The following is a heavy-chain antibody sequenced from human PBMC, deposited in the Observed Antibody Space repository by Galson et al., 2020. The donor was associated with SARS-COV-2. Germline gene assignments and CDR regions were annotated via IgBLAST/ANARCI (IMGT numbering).Heavy chain of an antibody. CDR3: ARGTTIPFDY. Sequence: GGSLRLSCAASGFTFDTYDIHWVRQAPGKGLEWVAVISFDGSNKYYADSVAGRFTISRDDSKNTLYLQMSSLRADDTAVYYCARGTTIPFDYWGQGTLVTVSS. D-gene: IGHD1-1*01. CDR2: ISFDGSNK. V-gene: IGHV3-33*01. CDR1: GFTFDTYD. J-gene: IGHJ4*02.